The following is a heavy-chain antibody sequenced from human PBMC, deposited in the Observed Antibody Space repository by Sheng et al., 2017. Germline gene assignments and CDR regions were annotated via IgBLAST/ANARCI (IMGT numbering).Heavy chain of an antibody. V-gene: IGHV1-69*10. J-gene: IGHJ6*03. CDR3: ARSTVMAYLYYMDV. D-gene: IGHD4-4*01. CDR1: GGTYNTYS. CDR2: ITPITGVA. Sequence: QARLVQSGAEVKKPGSSVKVSCKASGGTYNTYSISWVRQAPGQGLEWMGGITPITGVATYAEKFQGRGTITADRSTTTAYMELRSLRSDDTAVYYCARSTVMAYLYYMDVWGQGTTVTVSS.